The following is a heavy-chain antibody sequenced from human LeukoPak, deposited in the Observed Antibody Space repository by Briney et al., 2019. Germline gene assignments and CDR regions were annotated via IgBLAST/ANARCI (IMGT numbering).Heavy chain of an antibody. Sequence: SETLSLTCAVYGGSFSGYYWSWIRQPPGKGLEWIGEINHSGSTNYNPSLKSRVTISVDTSKNQFSLKLSSVTAADTAVYYCARGRRYCSSTSCYVRRYYYYYYMDVWGKGTTVTISS. CDR1: GGSFSGYY. V-gene: IGHV4-34*01. CDR3: ARGRRYCSSTSCYVRRYYYYYYMDV. CDR2: INHSGST. D-gene: IGHD2-2*01. J-gene: IGHJ6*03.